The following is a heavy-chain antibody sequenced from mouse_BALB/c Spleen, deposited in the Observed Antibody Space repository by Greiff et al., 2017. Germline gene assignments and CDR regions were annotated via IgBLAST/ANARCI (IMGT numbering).Heavy chain of an antibody. CDR3: ARAHYYGSSYFWFAY. J-gene: IGHJ3*01. CDR1: GFTFSDYY. D-gene: IGHD1-1*01. CDR2: ISDGGSYT. V-gene: IGHV5-4*02. Sequence: EVHLVESGGGLVKPGGSLKLSCAASGFTFSDYYMYWVRQTPEKRLEWVATISDGGSYTYYPDSVKGRFTISRDNAKNNLYLQMSSLKSEDTAMYYCARAHYYGSSYFWFAYWGQGTLVTVSA.